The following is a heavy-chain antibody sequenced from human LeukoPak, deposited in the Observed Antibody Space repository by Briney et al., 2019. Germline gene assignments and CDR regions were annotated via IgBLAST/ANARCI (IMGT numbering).Heavy chain of an antibody. D-gene: IGHD6-13*01. V-gene: IGHV4-39*01. J-gene: IGHJ4*02. CDR1: GGSISSSSYY. Sequence: SETLSLTCTVSGGSISSSSYYWGWIRQPPGKGLEWIGSIYYSGSTYYNPSLKSRVTISVDTSKNQFSLKMSSVTAAVTAVYYCARRQAAALDYWGQGTLVTVSS. CDR3: ARRQAAALDY. CDR2: IYYSGST.